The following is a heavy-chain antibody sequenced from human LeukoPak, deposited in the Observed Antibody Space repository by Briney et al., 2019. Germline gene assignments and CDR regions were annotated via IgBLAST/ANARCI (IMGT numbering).Heavy chain of an antibody. V-gene: IGHV4-38-2*02. Sequence: PSETLSLTCSVSGYSISTGYHWGWIRQPPGKGLEWIGSIYHSGTTYYNPSLKSRVTISVDTSKNQFSLKLSSVTAADTAVYYCARDWRAGDYVWGSYRSNGGDYWGQGTLVTVSS. CDR2: IYHSGTT. CDR3: ARDWRAGDYVWGSYRSNGGDY. J-gene: IGHJ4*02. D-gene: IGHD3-16*02. CDR1: GYSISTGYH.